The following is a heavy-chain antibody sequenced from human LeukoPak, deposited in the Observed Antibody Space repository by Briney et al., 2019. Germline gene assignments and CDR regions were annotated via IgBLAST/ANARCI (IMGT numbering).Heavy chain of an antibody. J-gene: IGHJ5*02. CDR3: ARDAGPAPYNNWFDP. Sequence: ASVKVSCKASGYTFTRHSMNWVRQAPGQGLECMGWINTNTGNPTYAQGFTGRFVFSLDPSVTTAYLQISSLKADDTAFYYCARDAGPAPYNNWFDPWGQGTLVTVSS. CDR2: INTNTGNP. CDR1: GYTFTRHS. D-gene: IGHD2-2*01. V-gene: IGHV7-4-1*02.